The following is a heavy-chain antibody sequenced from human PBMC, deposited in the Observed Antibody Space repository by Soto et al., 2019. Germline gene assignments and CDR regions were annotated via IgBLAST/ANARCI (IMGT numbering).Heavy chain of an antibody. D-gene: IGHD4-17*01. Sequence: GGSLRLSCAASGFTFSSYAMSWVRQAPGKGLEWVSAISGSGGSTYYADSVKGRFTISRDNSKNTLYLQMNSLRAEDTAVYYCASGAGRTVTSYFWFDPWGQGTLVTVSS. V-gene: IGHV3-23*01. CDR2: ISGSGGST. J-gene: IGHJ5*02. CDR3: ASGAGRTVTSYFWFDP. CDR1: GFTFSSYA.